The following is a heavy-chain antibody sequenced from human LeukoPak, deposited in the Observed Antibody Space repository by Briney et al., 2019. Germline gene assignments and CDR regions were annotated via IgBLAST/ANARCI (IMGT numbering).Heavy chain of an antibody. CDR2: IKSDGSST. V-gene: IGHV3-74*01. D-gene: IGHD6-13*01. Sequence: PGGSLRLSCAASGFTFSSYWMHWVRQAPGKGLVWVSRIKSDGSSTSYADSVKGRLTISRDNPKNTLYLQMGSLRAEDMAVYYCARVALYSTYATLNFDYWGRGTLVTVSS. J-gene: IGHJ4*02. CDR1: GFTFSSYW. CDR3: ARVALYSTYATLNFDY.